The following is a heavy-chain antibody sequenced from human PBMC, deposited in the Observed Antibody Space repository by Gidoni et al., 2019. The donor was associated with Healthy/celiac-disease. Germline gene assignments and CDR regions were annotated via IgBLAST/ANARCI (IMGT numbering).Heavy chain of an antibody. CDR1: GGSFSGYY. Sequence: QVQLQQWGAGLLKPSETLSLTCAVDGGSFSGYYWSWIRQPPGKGLEWIGEINHSGSTNYNPSLKSRVTISVDTSKNQFSLKLSSVTAADTAVYYCARGATHSGGAFDIWGQGTMVTVSS. V-gene: IGHV4-34*01. CDR2: INHSGST. CDR3: ARGATHSGGAFDI. J-gene: IGHJ3*02. D-gene: IGHD2-21*01.